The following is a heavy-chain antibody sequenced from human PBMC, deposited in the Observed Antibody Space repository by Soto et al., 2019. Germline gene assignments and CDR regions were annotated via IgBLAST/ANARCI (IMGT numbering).Heavy chain of an antibody. CDR3: ARFDYWSGFVAY. V-gene: IGHV3-74*01. Sequence: PGGSLRLSCAASGFTFSRYWMHWVRQAPGKGLVWVSHINSDGITTNYADSVKGRFTVSRDNAKNTLYLQMNSLRVEDTAVYYCARFDYWSGFVAYWGQGTLVTVSS. J-gene: IGHJ4*02. CDR1: GFTFSRYW. D-gene: IGHD3-3*01. CDR2: INSDGITT.